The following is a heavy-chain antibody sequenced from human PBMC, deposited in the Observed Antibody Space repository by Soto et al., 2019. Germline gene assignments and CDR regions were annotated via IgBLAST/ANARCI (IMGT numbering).Heavy chain of an antibody. CDR2: IIPIIGVA. J-gene: IGHJ3*02. Sequence: QVQLVQSGAEVKKPGSSVKVSCKASGGTFSTYTISWVRQAPGQGLEWMGRIIPIIGVANYAQKFRGRVTITADKSTSTAYMEVSSLRSDDTAVYFCASDRDDDFDSSGYRTYAFEIWGQGTMVTVSS. CDR3: ASDRDDDFDSSGYRTYAFEI. D-gene: IGHD3-22*01. CDR1: GGTFSTYT. V-gene: IGHV1-69*02.